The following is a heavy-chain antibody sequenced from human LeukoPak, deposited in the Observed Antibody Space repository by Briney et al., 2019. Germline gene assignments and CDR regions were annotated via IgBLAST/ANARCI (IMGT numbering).Heavy chain of an antibody. CDR2: IYYSGST. D-gene: IGHD3-10*01. J-gene: IGHJ4*02. CDR3: ARDRPRFGFDY. Sequence: SETLSLTCTVSGDSISSSSYFWGWIRQPPGKGLEWIGYIYYSGSTNYNPSLKSRVTISVDTSKNQFSLKLSSVTAADTAVYYCARDRPRFGFDYWGQGTLVTVSS. V-gene: IGHV4-61*01. CDR1: GDSISSSSYF.